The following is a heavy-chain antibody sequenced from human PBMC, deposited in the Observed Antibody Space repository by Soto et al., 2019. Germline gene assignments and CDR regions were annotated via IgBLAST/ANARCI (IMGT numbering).Heavy chain of an antibody. V-gene: IGHV1-18*01. CDR3: TRVAARQRVRYLDH. CDR2: ISAYDGDT. J-gene: IGHJ4*02. Sequence: QIQLVQSGTELKKPGAAVKVSCRASGFTFTSYGFTWLRQAPGQGPEWMGWISAYDGDTNYAENLRGRVSMTIDTSASTTYMELRRLTSDDTAVYFCTRVAARQRVRYLDHWGQGTLVTVSS. CDR1: GFTFTSYG. D-gene: IGHD3-10*01.